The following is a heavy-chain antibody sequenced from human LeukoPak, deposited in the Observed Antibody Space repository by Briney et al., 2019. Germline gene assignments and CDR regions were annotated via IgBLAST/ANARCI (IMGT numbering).Heavy chain of an antibody. CDR1: GGTFSSYA. V-gene: IGHV1-69*05. Sequence: SVKVSCKASGGTFSSYAISWVRQAPGQGLEWMGRIIPIFGTANYAQKFQGRVTVTTDESTSTAYMELSSLRSEDTAVYYCARDPPSGWYPFDYWGQGTLVTVSS. J-gene: IGHJ4*02. CDR2: IIPIFGTA. CDR3: ARDPPSGWYPFDY. D-gene: IGHD6-19*01.